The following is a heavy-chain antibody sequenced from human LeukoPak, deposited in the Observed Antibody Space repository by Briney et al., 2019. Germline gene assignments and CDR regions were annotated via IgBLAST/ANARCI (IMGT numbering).Heavy chain of an antibody. CDR2: IYYSGST. Sequence: SETLSLTCTVSGGSISSYYWSWIRQPPGKGLEWIGYIYYSGSTNYNPSLKSRVTISVDTSKNQFSLKLSSVTAADTAVYYCARGRLFGEVLSEQSFDYWGQGTLVTVSS. CDR1: GGSISSYY. D-gene: IGHD3-10*02. J-gene: IGHJ4*02. V-gene: IGHV4-59*08. CDR3: ARGRLFGEVLSEQSFDY.